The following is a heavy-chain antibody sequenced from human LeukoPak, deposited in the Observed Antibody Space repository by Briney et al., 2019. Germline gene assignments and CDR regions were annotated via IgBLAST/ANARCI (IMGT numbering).Heavy chain of an antibody. CDR3: ARVLLVVNTDYYFDY. Sequence: SETLSLTCTVSGGSISSDDYYWSWLRQPPGKGLEWIGYIYYSGSTYYNPSLKSRVTISLDTSKNQFSLKLSSVTAADTAVYYCARVLLVVNTDYYFDYWGQGTLVTVSS. J-gene: IGHJ4*02. D-gene: IGHD3-22*01. CDR1: GGSISSDDYY. CDR2: IYYSGST. V-gene: IGHV4-30-4*01.